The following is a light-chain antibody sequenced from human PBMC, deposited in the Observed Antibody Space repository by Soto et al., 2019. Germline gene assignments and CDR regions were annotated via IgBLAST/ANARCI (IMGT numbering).Light chain of an antibody. CDR1: QAIRND. Sequence: DIPMTQSPSSLSASVGDRVTITCRASQAIRNDLAWYQQKPGRAPKRLIYGSSSLQSGVPSRFSGRGSGTEFTLTISSLQPEDFATYYCLQHNVFHRTFGQGTKVEIK. CDR2: GSS. V-gene: IGKV1-17*01. J-gene: IGKJ1*01. CDR3: LQHNVFHRT.